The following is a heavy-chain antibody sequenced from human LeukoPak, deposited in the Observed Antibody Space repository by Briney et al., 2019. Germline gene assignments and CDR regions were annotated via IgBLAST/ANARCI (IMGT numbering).Heavy chain of an antibody. Sequence: GGSLRLSCAASGFDFSSNWMHWVRHAPGQGLVWVSRIKGEGISTNYADSVKGRFTISRDIAKNTLYLQMNSLRAEDTGVYYCAKDHYWSIDYWGRGTLVTVSS. V-gene: IGHV3-74*01. D-gene: IGHD3-3*01. CDR1: GFDFSSNW. CDR3: AKDHYWSIDY. CDR2: IKGEGIST. J-gene: IGHJ4*02.